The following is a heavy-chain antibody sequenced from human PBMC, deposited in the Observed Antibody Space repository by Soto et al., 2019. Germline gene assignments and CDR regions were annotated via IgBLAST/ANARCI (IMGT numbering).Heavy chain of an antibody. CDR1: GYSFTSYW. CDR2: IYRGGADT. Sequence: GESLKIFCKGLGYSFTSYWLGWVRQMPGKGLEWVGGIYRGGADTKYGPSVQGQVTISADKPNSTAYLQWSSLKASDTAIYYCAKGDSSSWSDAFDIWGQGTMVTVSS. CDR3: AKGDSSSWSDAFDI. J-gene: IGHJ3*02. D-gene: IGHD6-13*01. V-gene: IGHV5-51*04.